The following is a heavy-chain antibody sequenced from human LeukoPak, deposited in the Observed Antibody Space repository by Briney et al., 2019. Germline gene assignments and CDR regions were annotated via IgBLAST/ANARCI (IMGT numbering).Heavy chain of an antibody. J-gene: IGHJ4*02. CDR3: ARDPSSVTLYFFDY. V-gene: IGHV1-2*02. D-gene: IGHD4-11*01. CDR1: GYTFRGNY. CDR2: IDANNGDT. Sequence: ASVKISCKASGYTFRGNYIHWLRQAPGQGLEWMGWIDANNGDTKSAQTFQGRVTISRDTSISTAYMDLSSLSPDDAAVYYCARDPSSVTLYFFDYWGQGTLVTVSS.